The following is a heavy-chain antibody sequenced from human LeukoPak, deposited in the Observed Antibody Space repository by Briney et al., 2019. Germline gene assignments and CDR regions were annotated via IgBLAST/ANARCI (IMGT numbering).Heavy chain of an antibody. CDR3: ARRTGTTRYYYYYYYMDV. Sequence: SETLSLTCAVYGGSFSGYYWSWIRQPPGKGLEWIGEINHSGSTNYNPSLKSRVTISVDTSKNQFSLKLSSVTAADTAVYYCARRTGTTRYYYYYYYMDVWGKGTTVTISS. CDR2: INHSGST. D-gene: IGHD1-1*01. V-gene: IGHV4-34*01. CDR1: GGSFSGYY. J-gene: IGHJ6*03.